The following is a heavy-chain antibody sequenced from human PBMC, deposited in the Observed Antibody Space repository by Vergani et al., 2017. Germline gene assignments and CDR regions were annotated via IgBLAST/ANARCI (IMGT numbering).Heavy chain of an antibody. CDR2: ISSSSSYI. CDR3: ARASYYDVLAYYGMDV. D-gene: IGHD3-3*01. Sequence: EVQLVESGGGLVKPGGSLRLSCAASGFTFSSYSMNWVRQAPGKGREWVSSISSSSSYIYYADSVKGRFTISRDNAKNSLYLQMNSLRAEDTAVYYCARASYYDVLAYYGMDVWGQGTTVTVSS. CDR1: GFTFSSYS. J-gene: IGHJ6*02. V-gene: IGHV3-21*01.